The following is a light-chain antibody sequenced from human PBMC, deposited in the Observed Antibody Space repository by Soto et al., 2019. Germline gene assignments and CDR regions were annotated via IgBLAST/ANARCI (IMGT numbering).Light chain of an antibody. J-gene: IGKJ1*01. V-gene: IGKV3-15*01. Sequence: EIVVTQSPATLSVSPGERVTLSCRASQSVSSTLACSQQRPGQAPRLLIYDTSAKSAVIAARFSGSGSGTEFTLTISSLQSEDSAFYYCQQYVHWPPGAFGQGTTVEIK. CDR3: QQYVHWPPGA. CDR2: DTS. CDR1: QSVSST.